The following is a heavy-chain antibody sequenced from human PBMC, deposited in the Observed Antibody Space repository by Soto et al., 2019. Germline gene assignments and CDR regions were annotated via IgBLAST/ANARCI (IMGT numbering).Heavy chain of an antibody. J-gene: IGHJ6*02. V-gene: IGHV4-59*01. CDR3: ARDSEDSYDYYGMDV. Sequence: SETLSLTCTVSGGSINNYYWSWIRRPPGKALEWIGYIYYSGSTNYNPSLKSRVTISVDTSKTQFSLKLSSVTAADTAVYYCARDSEDSYDYYGMDVWGQGTTVTVSS. CDR2: IYYSGST. CDR1: GGSINNYY.